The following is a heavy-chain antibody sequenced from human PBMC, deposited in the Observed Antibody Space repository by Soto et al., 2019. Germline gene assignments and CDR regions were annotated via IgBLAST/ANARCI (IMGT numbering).Heavy chain of an antibody. J-gene: IGHJ4*02. Sequence: SETLSLTCAVYGGSFSGYYWSWIRQPPGKGLEWIGEINHSGSTNYNPSLKSRVTISVDTSKNQFSLKLSSVTAADTAVYYCARGNDFWSGYYTGRTRTFDYWGQGTLVTVSS. CDR2: INHSGST. CDR3: ARGNDFWSGYYTGRTRTFDY. CDR1: GGSFSGYY. V-gene: IGHV4-34*01. D-gene: IGHD3-3*01.